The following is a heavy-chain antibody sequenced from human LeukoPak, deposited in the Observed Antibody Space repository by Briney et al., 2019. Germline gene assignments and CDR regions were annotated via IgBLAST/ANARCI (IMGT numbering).Heavy chain of an antibody. CDR1: GYSISSGYY. Sequence: SETLSRTGAVSGYSISSGYYWGWIRQPPGKGLEWIGSFYHSGNSYYNPSLKSRVSISVDTSKNQFSLNLSSVTAADTALYYCARHDFYSNYPHNWFDPWGQGTLVTVSS. J-gene: IGHJ5*02. CDR3: ARHDFYSNYPHNWFDP. V-gene: IGHV4-38-2*01. CDR2: FYHSGNS. D-gene: IGHD4-11*01.